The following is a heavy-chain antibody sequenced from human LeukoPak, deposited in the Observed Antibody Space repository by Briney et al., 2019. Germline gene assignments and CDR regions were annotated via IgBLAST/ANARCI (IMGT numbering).Heavy chain of an antibody. D-gene: IGHD7-27*01. CDR2: IKQDGSEK. V-gene: IGHV3-7*02. J-gene: IGHJ6*02. Sequence: PGGSLRLSCAASGFTFSSYWMSWVRQAPGKGLEWVANIKQDGSEKYYVDSVKGRFTISRDNAKNSLYLQMNSLRAEDTAVYYCSRYITGDAMDVWGQGTTVTVSS. CDR1: GFTFSSYW. CDR3: SRYITGDAMDV.